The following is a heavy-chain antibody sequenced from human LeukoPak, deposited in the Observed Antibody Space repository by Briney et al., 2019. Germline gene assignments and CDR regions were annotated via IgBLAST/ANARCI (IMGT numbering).Heavy chain of an antibody. Sequence: SETLSLTCTVSGGSISSYYWSWIRQPPGKGLERIGYTYYSGNTNYNPSLKSRVTISVDTSKSQFSLKLSSVTAADTAVYYCAREGSGYYYNAFDIWGQGTMVTVSS. J-gene: IGHJ3*02. CDR3: AREGSGYYYNAFDI. CDR2: TYYSGNT. V-gene: IGHV4-59*12. CDR1: GGSISSYY. D-gene: IGHD3-22*01.